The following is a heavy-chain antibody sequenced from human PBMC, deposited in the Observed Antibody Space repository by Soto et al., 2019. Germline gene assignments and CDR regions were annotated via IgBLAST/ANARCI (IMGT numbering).Heavy chain of an antibody. J-gene: IGHJ6*04. V-gene: IGHV1-8*01. Sequence: QVQLVQSGAEVKKPGASVKVSCKASGDTFTNYDIKWVRQATGQGLEWMGWMNTNSSNTGYAQKFQGRVTMTKTTSIRTTYMELSSVRFEDTGVYYCARGRNGMAVWCKGTTVTVSS. CDR2: MNTNSSNT. CDR1: GDTFTNYD. CDR3: ARGRNGMAV.